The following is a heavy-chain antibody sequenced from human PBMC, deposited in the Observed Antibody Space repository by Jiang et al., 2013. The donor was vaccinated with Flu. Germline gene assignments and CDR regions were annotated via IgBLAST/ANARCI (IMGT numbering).Heavy chain of an antibody. Sequence: VQLLESGGGLVKPGGSLRLSCAASGFTFSDYYMSWIRQAPGKGLEWVSYISSSSSYTNYADSVKGRFTISRDNAKNSLYLQMNSLRAEDTAVYYCARAKPDYDSSDLGDWFDPWGQGTLVTVSS. D-gene: IGHD3-22*01. CDR2: ISSSSSYT. V-gene: IGHV3-11*06. J-gene: IGHJ5*02. CDR1: GFTFSDYY. CDR3: ARAKPDYDSSDLGDWFDP.